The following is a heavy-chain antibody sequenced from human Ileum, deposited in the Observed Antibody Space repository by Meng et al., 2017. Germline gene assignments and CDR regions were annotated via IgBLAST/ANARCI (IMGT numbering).Heavy chain of an antibody. V-gene: IGHV6-1*01. Sequence: QVQLKQSGHGLVEPPQTRSLTCPISGDSVSSNSAAWNWIRQSPSRGLEWLGRTYYRSKWYNDYAVSVKSRITINPDTSKNQFSLQLNSVTPEDTAVYYCAKDGTSGSYLGLYYWGQGTLVTVSS. CDR3: AKDGTSGSYLGLYY. D-gene: IGHD1-26*01. CDR2: TYYRSKWYN. CDR1: GDSVSSNSAA. J-gene: IGHJ4*02.